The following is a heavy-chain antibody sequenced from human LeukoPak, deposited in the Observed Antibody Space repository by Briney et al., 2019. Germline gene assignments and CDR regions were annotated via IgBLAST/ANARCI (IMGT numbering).Heavy chain of an antibody. CDR1: GFTFRNYG. D-gene: IGHD1-14*01. J-gene: IGHJ1*01. CDR3: ARDRYFQY. V-gene: IGHV3-30*02. Sequence: GGSLRLSCDASGFTFRNYGMHWVRQAPGKGLEWVAFVRFDGGNKYYADSVKGRFTISRDNSKNTLYLQMNSLRAEDTAVYYCARDRYFQYWGQGSLVIVSS. CDR2: VRFDGGNK.